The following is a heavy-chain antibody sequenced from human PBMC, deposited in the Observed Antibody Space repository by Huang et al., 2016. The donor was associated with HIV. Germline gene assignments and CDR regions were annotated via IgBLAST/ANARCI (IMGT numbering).Heavy chain of an antibody. V-gene: IGHV4-34*01. Sequence: QVQLQQWGAGLLKPSETLSLTCAVYGGSFSGYYWSWIRQSPGKGLEWIGESNHSGSTNDNPSRKSRLTISVDTSKNQFSLKLSSVTAADTAVYYCARERMMSWLDDHDAFDIWGQGTMVTVSS. CDR1: GGSFSGYY. D-gene: IGHD1-1*01. CDR2: SNHSGST. J-gene: IGHJ3*02. CDR3: ARERMMSWLDDHDAFDI.